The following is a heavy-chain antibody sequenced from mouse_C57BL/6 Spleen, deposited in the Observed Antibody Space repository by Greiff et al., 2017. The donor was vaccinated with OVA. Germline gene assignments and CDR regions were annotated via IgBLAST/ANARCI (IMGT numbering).Heavy chain of an antibody. CDR1: GYTFTSYW. Sequence: QVQLQQPGAELVKPGASVKLSCKASGYTFTSYWMHWVRQSPGQGLEWIGMIHPNSGSTNYNEKLKSKATLTVDKSSSTAYMQLSSLTSEDTAVYYCAREDDGDYARFAYWGQGTLVTVSA. CDR3: AREDDGDYARFAY. J-gene: IGHJ3*01. D-gene: IGHD2-3*01. V-gene: IGHV1-64*01. CDR2: IHPNSGST.